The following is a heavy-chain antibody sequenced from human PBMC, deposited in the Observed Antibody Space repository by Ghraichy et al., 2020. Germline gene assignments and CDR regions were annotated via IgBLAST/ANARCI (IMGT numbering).Heavy chain of an antibody. J-gene: IGHJ4*02. D-gene: IGHD2-2*01. CDR3: ARSDCSSTSCYYYYFDY. V-gene: IGHV4-59*01. CDR2: IYYSGST. Sequence: SETRSLTCTVSGGSISSYYWSWIRQPPGKGLEWIGYIYYSGSTNYNPSLKSRVTISVDTSKNQFSLKLSSVTAVDTAVYYCARSDCSSTSCYYYYFDYWGQGTLVTVSS. CDR1: GGSISSYY.